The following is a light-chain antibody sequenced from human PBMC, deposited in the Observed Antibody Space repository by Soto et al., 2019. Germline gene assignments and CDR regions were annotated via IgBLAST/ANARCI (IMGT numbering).Light chain of an antibody. CDR1: HSVSSN. Sequence: EIVMTQSTATLSVSPGERATLSCRASHSVSSNLAWYQQKPGQAPRLLIYGASTRATGIPARFSGSGSGTEFTLTISSRQSEDFAVYYCQQYNNWPPYTFGQGTKLEIK. V-gene: IGKV3-15*01. CDR3: QQYNNWPPYT. J-gene: IGKJ2*01. CDR2: GAS.